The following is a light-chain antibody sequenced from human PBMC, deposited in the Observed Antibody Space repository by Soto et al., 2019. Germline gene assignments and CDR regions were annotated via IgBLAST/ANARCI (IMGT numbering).Light chain of an antibody. V-gene: IGLV2-23*01. CDR2: EGS. CDR1: SSDVGSYNL. Sequence: QSVLTQPASVSGSPGQSITISCTGTSSDVGSYNLVSWYQQHPGKAPKLMIYEGSKRPSGVSNRFSGSKSGNTASLTISGLQAEDEPDYYCCSYAGSSTYVFGTGTKVTVL. CDR3: CSYAGSSTYV. J-gene: IGLJ1*01.